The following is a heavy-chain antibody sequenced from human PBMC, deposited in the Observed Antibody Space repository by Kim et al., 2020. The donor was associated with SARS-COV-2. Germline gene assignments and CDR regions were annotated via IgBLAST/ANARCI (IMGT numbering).Heavy chain of an antibody. Sequence: ASVKVSCKASGYTFTSYAMHWVRQAPGQRLEWMGWINAGNGNTKYSQKFQGRVTITRDTSASTAYMELSSLRSEDTAVYYCARERDDVPAAMLLGTNNWFDPWGQGTLVTVSS. D-gene: IGHD2-2*01. CDR3: ARERDDVPAAMLLGTNNWFDP. V-gene: IGHV1-3*01. CDR1: GYTFTSYA. J-gene: IGHJ5*02. CDR2: INAGNGNT.